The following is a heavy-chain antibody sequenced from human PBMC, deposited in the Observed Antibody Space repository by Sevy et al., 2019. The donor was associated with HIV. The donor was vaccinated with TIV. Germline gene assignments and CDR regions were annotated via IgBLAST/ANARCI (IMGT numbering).Heavy chain of an antibody. CDR3: AAEDMTTFGGPLRVFNM. CDR1: GIIFSNSA. J-gene: IGHJ3*02. Sequence: ASVKVYCTASGIIFSNSAVQWVRQTRGPRLEWIGWIVVGSGVSNYAQKFQERVTISRDMSTRTAYMELSSLRSEDTAVYYCAAEDMTTFGGPLRVFNMWGQGTMVTVSS. CDR2: IVVGSGVS. V-gene: IGHV1-58*01. D-gene: IGHD3-16*01.